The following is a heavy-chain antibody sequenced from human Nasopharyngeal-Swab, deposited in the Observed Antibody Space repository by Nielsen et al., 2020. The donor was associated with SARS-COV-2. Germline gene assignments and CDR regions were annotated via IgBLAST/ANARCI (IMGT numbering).Heavy chain of an antibody. CDR2: INSDGSST. D-gene: IGHD3-16*02. Sequence: GESLKISCAASGFTFSSYWMYWVRQAPGKGLVWVSRINSDGSSTSYADSVKGRFTISRDNAKNTLYLQMNSLRAEDTAVYYCARDLYYDYVWGSYRYENYYYGMDVWGQGTTVTVSS. CDR3: ARDLYYDYVWGSYRYENYYYGMDV. CDR1: GFTFSSYW. V-gene: IGHV3-74*01. J-gene: IGHJ6*02.